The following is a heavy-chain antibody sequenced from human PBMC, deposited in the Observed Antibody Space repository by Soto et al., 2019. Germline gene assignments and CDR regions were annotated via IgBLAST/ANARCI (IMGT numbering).Heavy chain of an antibody. V-gene: IGHV4-30-4*01. CDR2: IYYSGST. Sequence: PSETLSLTCTVSGGSISSGDYYWTWIRQPPGKGLEWIGYIYYSGSTYYNPSLKSRVTISVDTSKNQFSMRLSSVTAADTAVYYCALGRSYYGSGSYYPLFYWGQGTLVTVSS. CDR3: ALGRSYYGSGSYYPLFY. CDR1: GGSISSGDYY. D-gene: IGHD3-10*01. J-gene: IGHJ4*02.